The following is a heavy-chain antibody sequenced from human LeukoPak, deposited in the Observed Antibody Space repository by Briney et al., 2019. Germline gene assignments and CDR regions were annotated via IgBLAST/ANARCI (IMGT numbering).Heavy chain of an antibody. CDR2: VTGPGDTT. CDR1: GFSFTNYA. Sequence: GGSLGLSCAASGFSFTNYAMNWVRQAPGKGLEWVSAVTGPGDTTYYADSVKGRFFVSREDSKTTVYLQMNSLRVEDTAIYYCAKGAALDVWGQGTLVTVSS. D-gene: IGHD3-16*01. V-gene: IGHV3-23*01. CDR3: AKGAALDV. J-gene: IGHJ4*02.